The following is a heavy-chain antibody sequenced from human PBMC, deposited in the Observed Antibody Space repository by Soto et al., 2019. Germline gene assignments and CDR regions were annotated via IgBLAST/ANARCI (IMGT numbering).Heavy chain of an antibody. J-gene: IGHJ6*02. CDR2: IYYSGST. D-gene: IGHD2-2*01. Sequence: TLSLTCTVSGGSISSGDYYWSWIRQPPGKGLEWIGYIYYSGSTYYNPSLKSRVTISVDTSKNQFSLKLSSVTAADTAVYYCARGPPGYCSSTSCYDYYYYAMDVWCQGTTVTVSS. CDR1: GGSISSGDYY. V-gene: IGHV4-30-4*01. CDR3: ARGPPGYCSSTSCYDYYYYAMDV.